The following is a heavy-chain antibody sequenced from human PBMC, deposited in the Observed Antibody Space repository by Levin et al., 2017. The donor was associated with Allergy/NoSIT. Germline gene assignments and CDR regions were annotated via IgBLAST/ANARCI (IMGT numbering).Heavy chain of an antibody. J-gene: IGHJ4*02. V-gene: IGHV3-21*01. CDR3: ARDDYADHFDY. CDR2: ITGNSGYI. CDR1: GFTFSSYS. D-gene: IGHD4-17*01. Sequence: GESLKISCTASGFTFSSYSMNWVRQAPGRGLEWVSSITGNSGYIYYADSPKGRFTISRDNAKNSLYLQMNSLTAEDTAVYYCARDDYADHFDYWGQGTLVTVSS.